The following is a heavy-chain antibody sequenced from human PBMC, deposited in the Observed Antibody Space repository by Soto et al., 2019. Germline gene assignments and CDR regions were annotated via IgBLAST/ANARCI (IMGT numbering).Heavy chain of an antibody. CDR2: ISQSGST. J-gene: IGHJ4*02. D-gene: IGHD2-2*01. CDR1: GQSFSGHT. V-gene: IGHV4-34*01. CDR3: ARGSGIAVIPGELEDVHYDY. Sequence: QVQLQQWGAGLLKPSETLSLTCAVYGQSFSGHTWSWIRQSPGKGLKWIGEISQSGSTYYNPSLKTRVTISADTSRNPFSLTLNSVTAADTGVFYCARGSGIAVIPGELEDVHYDYWGQGTLVSVSS.